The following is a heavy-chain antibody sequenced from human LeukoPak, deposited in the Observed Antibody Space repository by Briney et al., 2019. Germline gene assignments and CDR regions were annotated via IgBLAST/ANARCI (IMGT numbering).Heavy chain of an antibody. J-gene: IGHJ4*02. CDR3: ARKEYFDS. CDR1: GDSISSGFFY. CDR2: ISSSAKT. Sequence: PSETLSLTCTVSGDSISSGFFYWNWIRQHPGKGLEWIGHISSSAKTNYNPSLKSRVTISLDTSKNQFSLKLRSVTAADTAVYYCARKEYFDSWGQGALVTVSS. V-gene: IGHV4-31*03.